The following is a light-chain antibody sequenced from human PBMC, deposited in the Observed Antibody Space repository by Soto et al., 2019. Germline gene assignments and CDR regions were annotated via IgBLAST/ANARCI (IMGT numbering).Light chain of an antibody. CDR3: GTWDDSLVSDV. CDR2: DND. CDR1: STNIGDNN. J-gene: IGLJ1*01. V-gene: IGLV1-51*01. Sequence: QSVLTQPPSVSAAPGQRVTISCSGSSTNIGDNNVSWYQQLPGTAPKLLVYDNDRRPSALPCRFSGSKSGTSATLVITGLQTGDEADYYCGTWDDSLVSDVFGAGTKVTVL.